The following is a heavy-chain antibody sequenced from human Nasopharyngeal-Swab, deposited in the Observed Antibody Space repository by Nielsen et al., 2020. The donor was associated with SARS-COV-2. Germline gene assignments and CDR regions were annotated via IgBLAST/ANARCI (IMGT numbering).Heavy chain of an antibody. CDR3: ARDPNSSWLPLDY. Sequence: SVKVSCKAFGGTFSSFAFSWVRQAPGQGLEWMGRIIPILGRRNYAQKFQGRVTISADKSTSTAYMELSSLRSEDTAMYYCARDPNSSWLPLDYWGKGTLVTVSS. V-gene: IGHV1-69*10. CDR2: IIPILGRR. J-gene: IGHJ4*02. D-gene: IGHD6-13*01. CDR1: GGTFSSFA.